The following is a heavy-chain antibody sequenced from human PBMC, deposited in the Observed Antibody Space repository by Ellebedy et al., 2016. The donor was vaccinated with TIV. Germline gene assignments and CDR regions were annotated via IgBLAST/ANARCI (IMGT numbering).Heavy chain of an antibody. CDR1: GGTFSSYA. CDR2: IIPIFSTA. V-gene: IGHV1-69*13. D-gene: IGHD3-22*01. Sequence: SVKVSCXASGGTFSSYAISWVRQAPGQGLEWMGGIIPIFSTANYAQKFQGRVTITADESTSTAYMELSSLRSEDTAVYYCARDLDSSGYFGMDVWGQGTTVTVSS. CDR3: ARDLDSSGYFGMDV. J-gene: IGHJ6*02.